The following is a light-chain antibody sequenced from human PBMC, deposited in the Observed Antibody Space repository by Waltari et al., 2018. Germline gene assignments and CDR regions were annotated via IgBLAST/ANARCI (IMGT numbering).Light chain of an antibody. V-gene: IGLV1-44*01. CDR3: AAWDDSLNGWV. J-gene: IGLJ3*02. Sequence: QSVLTQPPSTSGTPGQRVIISCSGSSSNIGRNIVNWYQQLPGSAPKLLIYSNSQRSSGVPDRFSGSKSDTSASLAISGLESDDEADYYCAAWDDSLNGWVFGGGTKLTVL. CDR2: SNS. CDR1: SSNIGRNI.